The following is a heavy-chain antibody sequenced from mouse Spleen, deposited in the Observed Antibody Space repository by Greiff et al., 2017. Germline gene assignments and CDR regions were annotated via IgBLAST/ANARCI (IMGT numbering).Heavy chain of an antibody. CDR1: GYTFTSYW. V-gene: IGHV1-59*01. J-gene: IGHJ4*01. CDR2: IDPSDNYK. D-gene: IGHD1-1*01. CDR3: TRVVAGGSMDY. Sequence: QVQLKQSGAELVRPGTSVKLSCKASGYTFTSYWIHWVKQRPGQGLAWIGVIDPSDNYKNYNQKFKGKATLTVDTSSSTAYMQLSSLTSEDSAVYYCTRVVAGGSMDYWGQGTSVTVSS.